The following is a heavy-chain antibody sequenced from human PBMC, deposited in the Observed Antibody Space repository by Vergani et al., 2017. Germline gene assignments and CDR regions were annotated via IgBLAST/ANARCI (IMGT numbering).Heavy chain of an antibody. V-gene: IGHV3-33*08. J-gene: IGHJ5*01. CDR1: GFTFSSYG. CDR2: IWYDGSNK. D-gene: IGHD1-1*01. Sequence: QVQLVESGGGVVRPGRSLRLSCAASGFTFSSYGMHWVRQAPGKGLEWVAVIWYDGSNKYYGDSVKGRFTISRDNSKNTLYLQMNSLRVEDTAVYYCARWGNEKRLDSWGQGTLVTVSS. CDR3: ARWGNEKRLDS.